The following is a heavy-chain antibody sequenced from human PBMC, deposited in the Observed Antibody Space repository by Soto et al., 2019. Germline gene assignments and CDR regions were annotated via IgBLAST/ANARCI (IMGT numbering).Heavy chain of an antibody. CDR3: ARMPDEPKVAHGALEV. V-gene: IGHV4-39*01. J-gene: IGHJ6*01. CDR1: VCSIRVSIQG. D-gene: IGHD2-15*01. Sequence: PSSTXSLTGSVAVCSIRVSIQGWCWMRQPPGKGLEWIGSIYYSGLTHYTPSVKSRVTISADTSKKQLSLKLNPVTAAETAVHYCARMPDEPKVAHGALEVCGQRPTV. CDR2: IYYSGLT.